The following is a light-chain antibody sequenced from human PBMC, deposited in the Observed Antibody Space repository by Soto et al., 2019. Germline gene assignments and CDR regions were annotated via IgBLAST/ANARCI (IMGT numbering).Light chain of an antibody. CDR1: QNINNY. J-gene: IGKJ5*01. V-gene: IGKV1-33*01. CDR3: QQYENLPT. Sequence: DIQMTQSPSSLSASVLDRVTTTVQGSQNINNYLNWYQQKPGSAPKLLIYDASNLEAGVPSRFRGSGSGTDFTFTISSLQTEDIATYYCQQYENLPTFGQGTRLEI. CDR2: DAS.